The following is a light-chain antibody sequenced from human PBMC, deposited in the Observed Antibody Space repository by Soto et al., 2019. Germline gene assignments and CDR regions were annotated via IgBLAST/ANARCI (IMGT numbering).Light chain of an antibody. V-gene: IGLV2-14*01. Sequence: QSALTQPASVSGSPGQSITISCTGTSSDVGGYTYVSWYQQHPGKAPKLMIYDVSNRPSGVSNRLSGSKSGNTASLTSSGLQAEDEADYYCSSYTSSSSFVFGTGTKLTVL. CDR1: SSDVGGYTY. J-gene: IGLJ1*01. CDR2: DVS. CDR3: SSYTSSSSFV.